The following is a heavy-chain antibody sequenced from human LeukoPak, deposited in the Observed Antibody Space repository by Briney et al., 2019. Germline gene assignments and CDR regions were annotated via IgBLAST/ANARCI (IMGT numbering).Heavy chain of an antibody. Sequence: SETLSLTCTVSGGSISSGSYYWSWIRQPAGKGLEWIGRIYTSGSTTYNPSHKSRVTISVDTSKNQFSLKLSSVTAADTAVYYCARDPIRPYYYDSSGYGAFDIWGQGTMVTVSS. CDR1: GGSISSGSYY. CDR3: ARDPIRPYYYDSSGYGAFDI. CDR2: IYTSGST. J-gene: IGHJ3*02. D-gene: IGHD3-22*01. V-gene: IGHV4-61*02.